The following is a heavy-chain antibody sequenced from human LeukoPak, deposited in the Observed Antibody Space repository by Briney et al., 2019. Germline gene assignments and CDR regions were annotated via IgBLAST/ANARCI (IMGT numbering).Heavy chain of an antibody. V-gene: IGHV3-74*01. Sequence: GGSLRLSCAAAGFTFSSYWMHWVRQAPGKGLVWVSRINSDGSNTIYADSVKGRFTVSRDNRDSTVYLQLSSLRAGDTAVYYCARGGGDHAFDIWGQGTMVTVSS. J-gene: IGHJ3*02. CDR2: INSDGSNT. CDR3: ARGGGDHAFDI. CDR1: GFTFSSYW. D-gene: IGHD3-16*01.